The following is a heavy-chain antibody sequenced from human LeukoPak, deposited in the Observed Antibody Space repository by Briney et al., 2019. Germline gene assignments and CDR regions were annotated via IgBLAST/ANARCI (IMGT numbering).Heavy chain of an antibody. V-gene: IGHV4-4*07. CDR1: GGSISGYY. CDR2: MYTSGST. CDR3: ARAPRLLGRFDP. D-gene: IGHD2/OR15-2a*01. J-gene: IGHJ5*02. Sequence: SETLSLTCTVSGGSISGYYWSWIRQPAGKGLEWIGRMYTSGSTNYNPSLKSRVTMSVDTSKNQFSLKLSSVTAADTAVYYCARAPRLLGRFDPWGQGTLVTVSS.